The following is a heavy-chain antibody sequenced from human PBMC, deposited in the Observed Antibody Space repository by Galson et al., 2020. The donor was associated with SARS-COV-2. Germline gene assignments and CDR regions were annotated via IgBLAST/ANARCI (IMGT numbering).Heavy chain of an antibody. CDR2: ISGSGGST. CDR1: GFTFSSYA. V-gene: IGHV3-23*01. J-gene: IGHJ4*02. CDR3: AKDRAMKYQLLADNYFDY. Sequence: GGSLRLSCAASGFTFSSYAMSWVRQAPGKGLEWVSAISGSGGSTYYADSVKGRFTISRDNSKNTLYLQMNSLRAEDTAVYYCAKDRAMKYQLLADNYFDYWGQGTLVTVSS. D-gene: IGHD2-2*01.